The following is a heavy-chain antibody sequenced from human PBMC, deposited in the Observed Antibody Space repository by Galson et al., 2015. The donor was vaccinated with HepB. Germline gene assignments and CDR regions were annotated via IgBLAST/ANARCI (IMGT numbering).Heavy chain of an antibody. J-gene: IGHJ4*02. Sequence: SLRLSCAASGFTFSGSAIHWVRQASGKGPEWIGHIRSKATNYAALYVPSLKGRFTIPRDDSKNMAHLHMRSLKTDDTAVYYCVRSGDFSGYSSRWGQGTLVTVSS. CDR3: VRSGDFSGYSSR. V-gene: IGHV3-73*01. CDR2: IRSKATNYAA. D-gene: IGHD6-13*01. CDR1: GFTFSGSA.